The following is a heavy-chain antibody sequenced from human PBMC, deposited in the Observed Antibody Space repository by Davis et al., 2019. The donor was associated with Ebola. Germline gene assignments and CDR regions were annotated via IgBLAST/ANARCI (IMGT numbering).Heavy chain of an antibody. Sequence: GESLKISCAASGFTFSDYYMSWIRQAPGKGLEWVSYISSSGSTIYYADSVKGRFTISRDNAKNSLYLQMNSLRAEDTAVYYCARDLRGRYGYYYYYYTMDVWGQGTTVTVSS. CDR1: GFTFSDYY. D-gene: IGHD3-10*01. CDR3: ARDLRGRYGYYYYYYTMDV. CDR2: ISSSGSTI. J-gene: IGHJ6*02. V-gene: IGHV3-11*01.